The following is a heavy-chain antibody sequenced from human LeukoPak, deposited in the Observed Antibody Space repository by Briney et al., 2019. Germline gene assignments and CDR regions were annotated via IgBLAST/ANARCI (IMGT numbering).Heavy chain of an antibody. Sequence: GGSLRLSCAASGFTFSDSYMAWIRQAPGKGLEWISYISSSFTTTYYADSVKGRFTISRDNAKNSLYLQMNSLGAEDTAVYYCAKVPRDSDCYWGQGTLVTVSS. J-gene: IGHJ4*02. CDR3: AKVPRDSDCY. CDR1: GFTFSDSY. V-gene: IGHV3-11*04. CDR2: ISSSFTTT. D-gene: IGHD2-21*02.